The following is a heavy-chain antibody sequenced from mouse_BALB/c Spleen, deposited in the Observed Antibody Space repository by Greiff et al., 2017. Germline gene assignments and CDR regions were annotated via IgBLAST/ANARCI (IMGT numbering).Heavy chain of an antibody. CDR3: ARSTTVVENYFDY. CDR1: GYAFTNYL. CDR2: INPGSGGT. V-gene: IGHV1-54*01. J-gene: IGHJ2*01. Sequence: QVQLQQPGAELVRPGTSVKVSCKASGYAFTNYLIEWVKQRPGQGLEWIGVINPGSGGTNYNEKFKGKATLTADKSSSTAYMQLSSLTSDDSAVYFCARSTTVVENYFDYWGQGTTLTVSS. D-gene: IGHD1-1*01.